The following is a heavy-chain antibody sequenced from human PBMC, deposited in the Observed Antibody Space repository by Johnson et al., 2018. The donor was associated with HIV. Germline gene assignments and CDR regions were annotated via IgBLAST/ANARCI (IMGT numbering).Heavy chain of an antibody. CDR2: IWYDGGNK. CDR3: AKGGKYSSHRDDGFDV. D-gene: IGHD6-6*01. J-gene: IGHJ3*01. V-gene: IGHV3-33*06. CDR1: GFTFGSYG. Sequence: QEQLVESGGGVVQPGRSLRLSCAASGFTFGSYGMHWVRQAPGKGLEWVAVIWYDGGNKYYADSVKGRFTISRDNSKNTVYLQMHSLRAEDTAVYYCAKGGKYSSHRDDGFDVWGQGTMVTVSS.